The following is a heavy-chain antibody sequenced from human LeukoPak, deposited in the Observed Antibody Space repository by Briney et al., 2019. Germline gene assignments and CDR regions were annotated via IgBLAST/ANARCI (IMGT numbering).Heavy chain of an antibody. CDR3: TRDDFAIAAAGTLLFDY. CDR2: IRRKAYGGTT. J-gene: IGHJ4*02. CDR1: GFTFGDYA. Sequence: GGSLRLSCTASGFTFGDYAMSWVGQAPGKGLEGVGFIRRKAYGGTTEYPASVKGRFTNTRDDSKSIAYLQMNSLKTEDTAVYYCTRDDFAIAAAGTLLFDYWGQGTLVTVSS. D-gene: IGHD6-13*01. V-gene: IGHV3-49*04.